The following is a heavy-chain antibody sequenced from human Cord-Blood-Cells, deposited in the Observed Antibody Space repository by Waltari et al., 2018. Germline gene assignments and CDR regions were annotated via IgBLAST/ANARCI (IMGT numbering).Heavy chain of an antibody. CDR3: TPANY. J-gene: IGHJ4*02. CDR1: GLTFSNAW. Sequence: EVQPVEAGGGLVKPGGSPRLPCAASGLTFSNAWMSWVRQAQGKGLEWVGLIKSKTDGGTTDYAAPVKGRFTISRDDSKNTLYLQMNSLKTEDTAVYYCTPANYWGQGTLVTVSS. CDR2: IKSKTDGGTT. V-gene: IGHV3-15*01.